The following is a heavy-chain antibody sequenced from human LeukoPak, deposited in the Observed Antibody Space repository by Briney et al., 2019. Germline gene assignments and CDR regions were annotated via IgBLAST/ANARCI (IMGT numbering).Heavy chain of an antibody. CDR1: GFTFSSYS. J-gene: IGHJ4*02. CDR3: ARVGGYYDSSGYYFDH. V-gene: IGHV3-48*01. CDR2: ISSSSSTI. Sequence: GGSLRLSCAASGFTFSSYSMNWVGQAPGKGLEWVSYISSSSSTIYYADSVKGRFTISRDNAKNSLYLQMNSLRAEDTAVYYCARVGGYYDSSGYYFDHWGQGTLVTVSS. D-gene: IGHD3-22*01.